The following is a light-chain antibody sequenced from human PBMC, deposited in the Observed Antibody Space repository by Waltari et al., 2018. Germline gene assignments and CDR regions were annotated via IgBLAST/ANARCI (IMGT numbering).Light chain of an antibody. CDR1: QSLVLSDGNTC. Sequence: DVVMTQSPLSLSVSLGQPASISCRSSQSLVLSDGNTCLNWFQQRPCQTPRHLIFKVSDRESGVPDRFSGSGSGTDFTLKISRVEAEDVGVYYCMQGSQWPYTFGQGTKLEIK. J-gene: IGKJ2*01. V-gene: IGKV2-30*01. CDR2: KVS. CDR3: MQGSQWPYT.